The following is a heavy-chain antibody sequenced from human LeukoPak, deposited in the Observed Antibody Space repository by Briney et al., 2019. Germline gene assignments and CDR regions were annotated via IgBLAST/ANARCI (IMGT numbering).Heavy chain of an antibody. CDR2: IPSSGSTR. CDR3: ARDIATAGHLAFDY. J-gene: IGHJ4*02. Sequence: GGSLRLSCAASGFTFSSYEMNWVRQAPGKGLECVSYIPSSGSTRHYADSVKGRFTISRDNAKNSLFLQMNSLRAEDTAVYYCARDIATAGHLAFDYWGQGTLVTVSS. V-gene: IGHV3-48*03. CDR1: GFTFSSYE. D-gene: IGHD6-13*01.